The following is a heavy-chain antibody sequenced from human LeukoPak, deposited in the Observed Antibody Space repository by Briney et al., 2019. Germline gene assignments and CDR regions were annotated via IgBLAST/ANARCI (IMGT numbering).Heavy chain of an antibody. CDR2: IKQDGSEK. V-gene: IGHV3-7*01. CDR3: ARDVTYYYGSGAIDY. D-gene: IGHD3-10*01. Sequence: GGSLRLSCAASGFTFSSYWMSWDRQAPGKGLEWVANIKQDGSEKYYVDSVKGRFTISRDNAKNSLYLQMNSLRAEDTAVYYCARDVTYYYGSGAIDYWGQGTLVTVSS. J-gene: IGHJ4*02. CDR1: GFTFSSYW.